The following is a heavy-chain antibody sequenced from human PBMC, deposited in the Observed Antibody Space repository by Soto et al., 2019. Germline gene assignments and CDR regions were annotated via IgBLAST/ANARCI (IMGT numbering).Heavy chain of an antibody. J-gene: IGHJ6*02. CDR3: ARMAASGRGWDV. CDR1: GFTFSSYW. Sequence: SSVDSGFTFSSYWMSWVRQAPVKGLEWVGNIKQDGSEENYVDSVKGRFTISRDNAKNSMYLQMNSLRVEDTAVYYCARMAASGRGWDVWGQGTTVVVSS. V-gene: IGHV3-7*01. D-gene: IGHD3-10*01. CDR2: IKQDGSEE.